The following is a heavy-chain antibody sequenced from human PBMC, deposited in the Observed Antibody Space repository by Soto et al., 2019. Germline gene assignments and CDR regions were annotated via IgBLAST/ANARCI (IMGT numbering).Heavy chain of an antibody. CDR3: ARGQYGAGLAPVDY. CDR1: GFTVSSNY. D-gene: IGHD6-19*01. V-gene: IGHV3-53*01. J-gene: IGHJ4*02. Sequence: SLSCAASGFTVSSNYISWVRQAPGKGLEWVSVIYSGGSTYYADSVKGRFTISRDNSKNTLYLQMNSLRAEDTAVYYCARGQYGAGLAPVDYWGQGTLVTVTS. CDR2: IYSGGST.